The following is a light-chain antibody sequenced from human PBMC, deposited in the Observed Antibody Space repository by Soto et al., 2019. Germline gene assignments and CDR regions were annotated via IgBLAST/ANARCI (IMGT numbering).Light chain of an antibody. CDR2: DAS. CDR1: QSVSSTY. CDR3: QQYGSSLFT. V-gene: IGKV3-20*01. J-gene: IGKJ3*01. Sequence: EIVLTQSPGTLSLSPGERVILSCRASQSVSSTYLAWYQQKPGQAPRLHIYDASSRATGIPDRFSGSGSGTDFTLTISRLEPEDFAVYYCQQYGSSLFTFGPGTKVDIK.